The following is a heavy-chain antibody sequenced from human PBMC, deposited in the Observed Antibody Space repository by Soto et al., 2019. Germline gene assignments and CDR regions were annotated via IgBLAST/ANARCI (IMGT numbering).Heavy chain of an antibody. CDR2: ISSTAGRTS. CDR3: AKGVLSFHYGMEV. V-gene: IGHV3-23*01. D-gene: IGHD3-10*01. Sequence: EVQLLQSGGGVVPPGGSLRLACATSGFTFNTYPMTWVRQAPGKGLEWVSSISSTAGRTSWYADSVKGRFAISRDFSDNTVYLQMNNLRVDDTAVYFCAKGVLSFHYGMEVWGQGTTVTVSS. CDR1: GFTFNTYP. J-gene: IGHJ6*02.